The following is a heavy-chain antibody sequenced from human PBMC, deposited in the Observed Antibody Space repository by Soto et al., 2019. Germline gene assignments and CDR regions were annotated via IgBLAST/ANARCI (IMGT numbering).Heavy chain of an antibody. CDR3: ARDCQPASSAAPLYGMDV. V-gene: IGHV1-2*04. CDR1: GYTFTGYY. CDR2: INPNSGGT. D-gene: IGHD6-25*01. J-gene: IGHJ6*02. Sequence: ASGKVSCKASGYTFTGYYIHWVRQAPGQGLEWMGWINPNSGGTNYAQKFQGWVTMTRDTSISTAYMELSRLRSDDTAVYYCARDCQPASSAAPLYGMDVWGQGTTVTVSS.